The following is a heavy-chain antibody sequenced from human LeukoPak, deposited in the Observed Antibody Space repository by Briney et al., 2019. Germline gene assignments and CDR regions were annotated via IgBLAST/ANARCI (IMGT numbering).Heavy chain of an antibody. Sequence: PSETLSLTCAVSGGSISSGGYSWSWIRQPPGKGLEWIGYIYHSGSTYYNPSLKSRVTISVDRSKNQFSLKLSSVTAADTAVYYCARASGVMDLSYWGQGTLVTVSS. CDR2: IYHSGST. V-gene: IGHV4-30-2*01. D-gene: IGHD3-16*01. CDR3: ARASGVMDLSY. CDR1: GGSISSGGYS. J-gene: IGHJ4*02.